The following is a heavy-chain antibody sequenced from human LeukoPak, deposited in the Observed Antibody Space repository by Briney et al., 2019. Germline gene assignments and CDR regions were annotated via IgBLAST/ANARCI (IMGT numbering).Heavy chain of an antibody. CDR2: ISSSSSYI. V-gene: IGHV3-21*01. Sequence: KTGGSLRLSCAASGFTFSSYSMNWVRQAPGKGLEWVSSISSSSSYIYYADSVKGRFTISRDNAKNSLYLQMNSLRAEDTAVYYCARDPSSPSSGWHQAAFDIWGQGTMVTVSS. D-gene: IGHD3-22*01. CDR1: GFTFSSYS. J-gene: IGHJ3*02. CDR3: ARDPSSPSSGWHQAAFDI.